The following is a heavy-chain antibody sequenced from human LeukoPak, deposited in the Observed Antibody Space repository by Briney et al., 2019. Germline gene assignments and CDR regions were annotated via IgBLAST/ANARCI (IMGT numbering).Heavy chain of an antibody. J-gene: IGHJ5*02. D-gene: IGHD3-10*01. CDR2: IYTSGST. Sequence: SETLSLTCTVSGGFISTYYWSWIRQPAGRGLEWIGRIYTSGSTNYNPSLKSRVTMSVDTSKNQFSLKLSSVTAADTAVYYCARDPMGGGFDPWGQGTLVTVSS. V-gene: IGHV4-4*07. CDR1: GGFISTYY. CDR3: ARDPMGGGFDP.